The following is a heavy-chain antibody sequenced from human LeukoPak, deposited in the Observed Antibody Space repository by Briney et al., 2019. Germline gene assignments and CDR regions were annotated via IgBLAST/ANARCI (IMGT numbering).Heavy chain of an antibody. CDR1: GYTFTGYY. J-gene: IGHJ4*02. CDR2: INPNSGGT. CDR3: ARAKAVAGISFDY. D-gene: IGHD6-19*01. Sequence: ASVKVSCKASGYTFTGYYMHWVRQAPGQGLEWMGWINPNSGGTNYAQKFQGRVTMTRDTSISTAYMELSRLRSDDTAVYYCARAKAVAGISFDYWGQGTLVTVSS. V-gene: IGHV1-2*02.